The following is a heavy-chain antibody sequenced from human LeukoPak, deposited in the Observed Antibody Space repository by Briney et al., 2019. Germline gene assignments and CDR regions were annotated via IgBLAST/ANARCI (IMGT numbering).Heavy chain of an antibody. V-gene: IGHV3-21*01. CDR2: ISSRSNYI. D-gene: IGHD5-18*01. Sequence: KSGGSLRLSCAASGFTFSSYSMNWVRQAPGKGLEWVSSISSRSNYIYYADSVKGRFTISRDNAKNSLYLQMSSLRAEDTAVYYCARAYVDTSMVVHMDVWGQGTTVTVSS. J-gene: IGHJ6*02. CDR3: ARAYVDTSMVVHMDV. CDR1: GFTFSSYS.